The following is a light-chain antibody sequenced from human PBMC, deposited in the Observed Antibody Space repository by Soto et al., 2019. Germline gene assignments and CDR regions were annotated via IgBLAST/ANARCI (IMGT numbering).Light chain of an antibody. CDR2: AAS. Sequence: DIQMTHSPSSLSASVGDRVTITCRASQSISSYLTWYQQKPGKAPKLVIYAASSLQSGVPSRFSGSGSGTDFTLTISSLQPEDFAPYYCQQSYSTLFTFGPGTKVDIK. V-gene: IGKV1-39*01. CDR1: QSISSY. J-gene: IGKJ3*01. CDR3: QQSYSTLFT.